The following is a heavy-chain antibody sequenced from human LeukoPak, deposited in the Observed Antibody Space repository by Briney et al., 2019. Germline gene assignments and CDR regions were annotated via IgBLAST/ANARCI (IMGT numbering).Heavy chain of an antibody. D-gene: IGHD6-19*01. V-gene: IGHV4-39*01. CDR1: GGSISSSSYY. CDR3: ARHGFGGYSSGWSGCDY. Sequence: SETLSLTCTVSGGSISSSSYYWGWIRQPPGKGLEWIGSIYYSGSTYYNPSLKSRVTISVDTSKNQFSLKLSSVTAADTAVYYCARHGFGGYSSGWSGCDYWGQGTLVTVSS. CDR2: IYYSGST. J-gene: IGHJ4*02.